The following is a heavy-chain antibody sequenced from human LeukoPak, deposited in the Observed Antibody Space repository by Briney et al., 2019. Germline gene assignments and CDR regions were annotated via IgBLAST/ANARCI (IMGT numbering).Heavy chain of an antibody. CDR1: GYSITNGYY. V-gene: IGHV4-38-2*01. CDR2: IYYSGNT. CDR3: ARRYSNYFFDY. D-gene: IGHD4-11*01. J-gene: IGHJ4*02. Sequence: SETLSLTCAVSGYSITNGYYWAWIRQSPGKGLEWIRNIYYSGNTYYNPSLKSRVTISVDTSKNQFSLMLSSVTAADTAVYYCARRYSNYFFDYWGQGTLVTVSS.